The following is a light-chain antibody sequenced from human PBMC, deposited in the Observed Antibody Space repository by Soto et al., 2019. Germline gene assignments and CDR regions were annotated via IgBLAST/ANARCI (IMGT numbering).Light chain of an antibody. V-gene: IGLV1-51*02. CDR2: ENN. Sequence: QSVLTQPPSVSAAPGQKVTISCSGSSSNIGNNYVSWYQHLPGTAPKLLIYENNKRPSGIPDRFSGSKSGTSATLDITGLQTGDEADYYCGTWDSSLSAGGVFGGGTKVTVL. CDR1: SSNIGNNY. CDR3: GTWDSSLSAGGV. J-gene: IGLJ2*01.